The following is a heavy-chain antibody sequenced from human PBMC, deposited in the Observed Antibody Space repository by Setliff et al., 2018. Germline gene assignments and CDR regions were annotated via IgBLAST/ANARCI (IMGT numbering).Heavy chain of an antibody. CDR2: MNPNSGNT. CDR3: ARAELLWFGGFDP. Sequence: ASVKVSCKASGYTFTSYDINWVRQATGQGLEWMGWMNPNSGNTGYAQKFQGRVTMTRNTSISTAYMELSSQRSEDTAVYYCARAELLWFGGFDPWGQGTLVTVSS. D-gene: IGHD3-10*01. J-gene: IGHJ5*02. V-gene: IGHV1-8*02. CDR1: GYTFTSYD.